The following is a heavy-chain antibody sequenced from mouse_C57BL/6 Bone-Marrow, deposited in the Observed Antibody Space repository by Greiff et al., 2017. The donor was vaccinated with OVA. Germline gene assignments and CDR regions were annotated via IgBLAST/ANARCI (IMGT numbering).Heavy chain of an antibody. V-gene: IGHV1-18*01. J-gene: IGHJ4*01. Sequence: VQLKQSGPELVKPGASVKIPCKASGYTFTDYNMDWVKQSHGKSLEWIGDINPNNGGTIYNQKFKGKATLTVDKSSSTAYMELRSLTSEDTAVYYCAREGTYSNLLAMDYWGQGTSVTVSS. CDR2: INPNNGGT. CDR1: GYTFTDYN. CDR3: AREGTYSNLLAMDY. D-gene: IGHD2-5*01.